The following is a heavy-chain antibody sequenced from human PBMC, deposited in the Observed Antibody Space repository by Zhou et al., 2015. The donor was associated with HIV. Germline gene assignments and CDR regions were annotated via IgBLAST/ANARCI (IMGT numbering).Heavy chain of an antibody. CDR2: IIPFFGPA. CDR1: GGTFSNYA. J-gene: IGHJ2*01. Sequence: QVQLVQSGAEVKKSGSSVKVSCKASGGTFSNYAISWVRQAPGQGLEWMGGIIPFFGPANYAQKFQGRATITADKSTNTVYMELSSLRSDDTAAYYCAREGWGSWYFDLWGRGTLVRVSS. V-gene: IGHV1-69*06. D-gene: IGHD7-27*01. CDR3: AREGWGSWYFDL.